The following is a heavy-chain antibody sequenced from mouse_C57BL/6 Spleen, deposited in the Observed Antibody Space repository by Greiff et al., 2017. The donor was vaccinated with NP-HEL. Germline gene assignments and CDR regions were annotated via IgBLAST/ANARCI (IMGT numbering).Heavy chain of an antibody. Sequence: QVQLQQPGTELVKPGASVKLSCKASGYTFTSYWMHWVKQRPGQGLEWIGNINPSNGGTNYNGKFKGKATLTADKSSSTAYMQLSSLTSEDSAVYFCARSGITTVALDYWGQGTTLTVSS. CDR2: INPSNGGT. CDR1: GYTFTSYW. V-gene: IGHV1-53*01. CDR3: ARSGITTVALDY. D-gene: IGHD1-1*01. J-gene: IGHJ2*01.